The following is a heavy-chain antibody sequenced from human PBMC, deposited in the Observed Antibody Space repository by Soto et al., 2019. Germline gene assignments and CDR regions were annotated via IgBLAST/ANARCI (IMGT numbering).Heavy chain of an antibody. CDR3: ARGRVEYSSSRAPRYYYGMDV. V-gene: IGHV1-69*13. CDR1: GGTFSSYA. J-gene: IGHJ6*02. D-gene: IGHD6-6*01. CDR2: IIPIFGTA. Sequence: SVKVSCKASGGTFSSYAISWVRQAPGQGLEWMGGIIPIFGTANYAQKFQGRVTITADESTSTAYMELSSLRSEDTAVYYCARGRVEYSSSRAPRYYYGMDVWGQGTTVTVSS.